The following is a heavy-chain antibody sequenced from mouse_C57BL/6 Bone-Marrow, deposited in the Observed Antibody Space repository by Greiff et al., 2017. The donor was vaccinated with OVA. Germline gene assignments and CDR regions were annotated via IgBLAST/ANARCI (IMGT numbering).Heavy chain of an antibody. CDR1: EYEFPSHD. Sequence: EVKVEESGGGLVQPGESLKLSCESNEYEFPSHDMSWVRKTPEKRLELVAAINSDGGSTYYPDTMERRFIISRDNAKKTLYLQMSSLRSEDTALYYCARRITTVVADAMDYWGQGTSVTVSS. CDR2: INSDGGST. J-gene: IGHJ4*01. V-gene: IGHV5-2*01. D-gene: IGHD1-1*01. CDR3: ARRITTVVADAMDY.